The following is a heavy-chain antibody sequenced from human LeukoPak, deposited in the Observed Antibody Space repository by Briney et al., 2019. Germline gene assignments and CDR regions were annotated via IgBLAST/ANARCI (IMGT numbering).Heavy chain of an antibody. D-gene: IGHD6-19*01. CDR3: ARRASGWLNWFDP. CDR2: IYYSGST. J-gene: IGHJ5*02. Sequence: PSETLSLTCTVSGGSISSYYWSWIRQPPGKGLEWIGYIYYSGSTNYNPSLKSRVTISVDTSKNQFSLKLSSVTAADTAVYYCARRASGWLNWFDPWGQGTQVTVSS. CDR1: GGSISSYY. V-gene: IGHV4-59*08.